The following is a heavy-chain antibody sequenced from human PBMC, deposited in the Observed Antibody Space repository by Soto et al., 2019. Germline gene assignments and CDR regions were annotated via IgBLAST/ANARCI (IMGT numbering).Heavy chain of an antibody. V-gene: IGHV3-30*18. CDR1: GFTFNIYG. CDR2: ISYDGSNQ. CDR3: AKDQASGQGSFDS. J-gene: IGHJ4*02. Sequence: VKLVESGGGVVQPGGSLRLSCAASGFTFNIYGMHWVRQAPDKGLEWVALISYDGSNQYYAASVKGRFTISRDNSKNTLVLQMNSLRADDTAVYYCAKDQASGQGSFDSWGQGTLVTVSS.